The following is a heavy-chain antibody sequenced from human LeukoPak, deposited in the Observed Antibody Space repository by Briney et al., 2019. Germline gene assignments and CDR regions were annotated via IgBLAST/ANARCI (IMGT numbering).Heavy chain of an antibody. CDR2: INPNSGGT. J-gene: IGHJ4*02. CDR3: ARLAYCSSTSCYRSVDY. D-gene: IGHD2-2*01. CDR1: GYTFPGYY. V-gene: IGHV1-2*02. Sequence: ASVKVSCKASGYTFPGYYMHWVRQAPGQGLEWMGWINPNSGGTNYAQKFQGRVTMTRDTSISTAYMELSRLRSDDTAVYYCARLAYCSSTSCYRSVDYWGQGTLVTVSS.